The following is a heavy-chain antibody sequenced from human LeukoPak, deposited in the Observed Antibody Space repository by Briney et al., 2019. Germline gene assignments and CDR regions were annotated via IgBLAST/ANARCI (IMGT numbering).Heavy chain of an antibody. V-gene: IGHV3-23*01. J-gene: IGHJ4*02. CDR3: AKMIVVVGATLDY. D-gene: IGHD1-26*01. CDR1: GFTFSSYA. Sequence: GGSLRLSCAASGFTFSSYAMSWVRQAPGKGLEWVSGFSGSGGSTYNADSVKGRFTISRDNSKNTLYLQMNSLRAEDTAVYYCAKMIVVVGATLDYWGQGTLVTVSS. CDR2: FSGSGGST.